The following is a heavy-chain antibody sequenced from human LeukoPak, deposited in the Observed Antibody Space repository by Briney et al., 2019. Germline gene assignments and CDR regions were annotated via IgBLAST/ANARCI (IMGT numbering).Heavy chain of an antibody. CDR1: GGSFSGYY. CDR3: ANYYDSSGY. CDR2: INHSGST. D-gene: IGHD3-22*01. V-gene: IGHV4-34*01. Sequence: SETLSLTCAVYGGSFSGYYWSWIRQPPGKGLESIGEINHSGSTNYNPSLKSRVTISVDTSKNQFSLKLSSVTAADTAVYYCANYYDSSGYWGQGTLVTVSS. J-gene: IGHJ4*02.